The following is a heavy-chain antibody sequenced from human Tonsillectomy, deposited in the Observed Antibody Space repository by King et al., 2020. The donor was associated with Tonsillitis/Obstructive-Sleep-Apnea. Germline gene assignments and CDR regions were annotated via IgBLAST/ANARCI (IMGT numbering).Heavy chain of an antibody. CDR1: GFTFSSYG. Sequence: VQLVESGGGVVQPGRSLRLSCAASGFTFSSYGMYWVRQAPGKGLEWVAVISYDGSNKYYADSVKGRFTISRDNSKNTLYLQMNSLRAEDTAVYYCGAGLSSTSLDYGMDVWGHGTTVTVSS. CDR3: GAGLSSTSLDYGMDV. J-gene: IGHJ6*02. D-gene: IGHD2-2*01. CDR2: ISYDGSNK. V-gene: IGHV3-30*03.